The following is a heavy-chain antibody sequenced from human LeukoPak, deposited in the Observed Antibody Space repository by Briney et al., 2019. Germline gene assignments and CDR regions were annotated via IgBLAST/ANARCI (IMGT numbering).Heavy chain of an antibody. J-gene: IGHJ3*02. CDR1: GFTFSTYA. V-gene: IGHV3-23*01. CDR3: ARGAERIRATDGFDI. Sequence: GGSLRLSCAASGFTFSTYAMSWVRQAPGKGLEWVSAISVSAGSTYYADSVKGRFTISRDNSKNTLYLQMNSLRAEDTAVYYCARGAERIRATDGFDIWGRGTMVTVSS. CDR2: ISVSAGST. D-gene: IGHD3-10*01.